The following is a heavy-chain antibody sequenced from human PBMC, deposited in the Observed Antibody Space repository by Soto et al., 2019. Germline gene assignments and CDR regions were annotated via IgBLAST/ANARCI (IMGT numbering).Heavy chain of an antibody. CDR1: GYSFTNYY. V-gene: IGHV1-46*01. Sequence: GASVKVSCKASGYSFTNYYTHWVRQAPGQGLEWMGIINPFGGDTNYAQKFQGRLTMTRDTSTSIVYMELRSLRSEDTAIYYCARSPTPKPFFDYWGQGALVTVSS. D-gene: IGHD4-4*01. CDR3: ARSPTPKPFFDY. CDR2: INPFGGDT. J-gene: IGHJ4*02.